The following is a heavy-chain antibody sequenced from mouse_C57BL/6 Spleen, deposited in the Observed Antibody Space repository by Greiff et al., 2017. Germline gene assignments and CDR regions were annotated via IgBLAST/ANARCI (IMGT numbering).Heavy chain of an antibody. CDR2: IHPNSGST. V-gene: IGHV1-64*01. J-gene: IGHJ3*01. Sequence: QVQLQQPGAELVKPGASVKLSCKASGYTFTSYWMHWVKQRPGQGLEWIGMIHPNSGSTNYNEKFKSKATLTVDKSSSTAYMQLSSLTSEDSAVYYCARELTAWFAYWGQGTLVTVSA. D-gene: IGHD4-1*01. CDR1: GYTFTSYW. CDR3: ARELTAWFAY.